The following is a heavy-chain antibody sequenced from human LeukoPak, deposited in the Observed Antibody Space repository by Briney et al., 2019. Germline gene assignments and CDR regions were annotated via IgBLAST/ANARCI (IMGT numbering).Heavy chain of an antibody. CDR1: GYSISSGYY. Sequence: SETLSLTCTVSGYSISSGYYWGWIRQPPGKGLEWIGSIYHSGSTYYNPSLKSRVTISVDTSKNQFSLKLSSVTAADTAVYYCARGGVAGTPSAFDIWGQGTTVTVSS. J-gene: IGHJ3*02. CDR3: ARGGVAGTPSAFDI. D-gene: IGHD6-19*01. V-gene: IGHV4-38-2*02. CDR2: IYHSGST.